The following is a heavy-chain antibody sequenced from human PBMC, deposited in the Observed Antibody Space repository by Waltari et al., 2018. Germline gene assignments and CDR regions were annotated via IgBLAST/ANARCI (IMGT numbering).Heavy chain of an antibody. D-gene: IGHD3-22*01. V-gene: IGHV3-7*01. CDR2: IMTDGREE. J-gene: IGHJ3*02. CDR1: GFPLGNYW. CDR3: VRDQWFAFDI. Sequence: EVQLVESGGGWVQTGGSLRLPCAASGFPLGNYWMSWVRQAPGKGLEWVANIMTDGREEYYVDSVRGRFTISRDNAKNSLYLQMNSLRPEDTAVYYCVRDQWFAFDIWGQGTMVTVSS.